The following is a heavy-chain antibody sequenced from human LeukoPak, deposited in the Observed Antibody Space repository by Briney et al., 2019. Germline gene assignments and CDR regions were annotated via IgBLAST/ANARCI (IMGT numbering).Heavy chain of an antibody. CDR3: ARERYYYDSSGFDY. D-gene: IGHD3-22*01. J-gene: IGHJ4*02. Sequence: GGSLRLSCAASRFTFSSYSMNWVRQAPGKGLEWVSSISSSSSYIYYADSVKGRFTISGDNAKNSLYLQMNSLRAEDTAVYYCARERYYYDSSGFDYWGQGTLVTVSS. CDR1: RFTFSSYS. V-gene: IGHV3-21*01. CDR2: ISSSSSYI.